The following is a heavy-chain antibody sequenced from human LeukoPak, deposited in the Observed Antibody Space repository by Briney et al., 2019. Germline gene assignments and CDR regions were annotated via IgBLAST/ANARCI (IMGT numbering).Heavy chain of an antibody. D-gene: IGHD3-16*01. J-gene: IGHJ4*02. CDR2: ISSSSSTI. CDR1: GFTFSSYS. Sequence: GGSLRLSCAASGFTFSSYSMNWGREAPGKGLEWVSYISSSSSTIYYADSVKGRFTISRDNAKNSLYLQMNSLRAEDTAVYYCARGDRGAYDYVTDYWGQGTLVTVSS. CDR3: ARGDRGAYDYVTDY. V-gene: IGHV3-48*01.